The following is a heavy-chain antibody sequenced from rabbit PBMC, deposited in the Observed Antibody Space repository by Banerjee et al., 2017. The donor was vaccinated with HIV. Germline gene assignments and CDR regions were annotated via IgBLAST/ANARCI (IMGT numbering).Heavy chain of an antibody. CDR2: IYAGSSGST. J-gene: IGHJ4*01. V-gene: IGHV1S45*01. D-gene: IGHD6-1*01. CDR3: ARGRNAGGIGDGYAYYGLGL. Sequence: QEQLKETGGGLVQPGGSLTLSCKASGFDFSSSYWICWVRQAPGKGLEWIACIYAGSSGSTYYASWAKGRLTISKTSSTTVTLQMTSLAAADTATYFCARGRNAGGIGDGYAYYGLGLWGPGTLVTVS. CDR1: GFDFSSSYW.